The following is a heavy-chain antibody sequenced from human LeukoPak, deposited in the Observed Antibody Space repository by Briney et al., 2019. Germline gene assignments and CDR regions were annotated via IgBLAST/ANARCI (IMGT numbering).Heavy chain of an antibody. Sequence: EASVKVSCKASGYTFTSYDINWVRQATGQGLEWMGWMNPNSGNTGYAQKFQGRATMTRNTSISTAYMELSSLRSEDTAVYYCARGGSSGWYVFTDYWGQGTLVTVSS. J-gene: IGHJ4*02. V-gene: IGHV1-8*01. D-gene: IGHD6-19*01. CDR2: MNPNSGNT. CDR3: ARGGSSGWYVFTDY. CDR1: GYTFTSYD.